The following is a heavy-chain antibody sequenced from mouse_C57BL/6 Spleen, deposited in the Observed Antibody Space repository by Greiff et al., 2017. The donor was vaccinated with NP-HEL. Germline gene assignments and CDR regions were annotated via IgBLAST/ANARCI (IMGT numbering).Heavy chain of an antibody. Sequence: EVKLMESGGGLVKPGGSLKLSCAASGFTFSSYAMSWVRQTPEKRLEWVATISDGGSYTYYPDNVKGRFTISRDNAKNNLYLQMSHLKSEDTAMYYCARGAYYSNYVYYFDYWGQGTTLTVSS. J-gene: IGHJ2*01. CDR1: GFTFSSYA. V-gene: IGHV5-4*03. CDR3: ARGAYYSNYVYYFDY. CDR2: ISDGGSYT. D-gene: IGHD2-5*01.